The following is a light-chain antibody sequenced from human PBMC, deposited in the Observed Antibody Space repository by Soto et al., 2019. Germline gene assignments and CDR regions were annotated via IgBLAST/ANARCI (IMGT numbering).Light chain of an antibody. J-gene: IGKJ1*01. Sequence: EIVLTQSPATLSLCRGERATLSCRASQSVSSYLAWYQQKPGQAPRLLIYDASNRATDIPARFSGSGSGTDFTLTISSLEPEDFAVYYCLQRSGWPWTFGQGTRVEIK. CDR3: LQRSGWPWT. V-gene: IGKV3-11*01. CDR1: QSVSSY. CDR2: DAS.